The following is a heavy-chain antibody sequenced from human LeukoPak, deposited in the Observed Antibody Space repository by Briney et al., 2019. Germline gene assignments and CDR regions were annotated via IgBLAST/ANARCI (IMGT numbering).Heavy chain of an antibody. V-gene: IGHV4-31*03. D-gene: IGHD3-10*01. CDR3: ARGTTIRGVPDAEFDY. J-gene: IGHJ4*02. CDR2: IFYSGST. CDR1: GGSISSGDYY. Sequence: SQTLSLTCTVSGGSISSGDYYWSWIRQHPGRGLECIGFIFYSGSTSYNPSLKSRLSISVDTSKNQFSLRLSSVTAADTAVYYCARGTTIRGVPDAEFDYWGQGTLVTVSS.